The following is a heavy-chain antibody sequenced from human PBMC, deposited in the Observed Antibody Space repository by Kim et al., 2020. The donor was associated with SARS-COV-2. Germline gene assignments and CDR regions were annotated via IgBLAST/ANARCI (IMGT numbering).Heavy chain of an antibody. J-gene: IGHJ4*02. CDR3: ARGGSSWHGFDY. V-gene: IGHV4-4*02. D-gene: IGHD6-13*01. Sequence: NSTPSLKSRVTISVDKSKNQFSLKLSSVTAADTAVYYCARGGSSWHGFDYWGQGTLVTVSS.